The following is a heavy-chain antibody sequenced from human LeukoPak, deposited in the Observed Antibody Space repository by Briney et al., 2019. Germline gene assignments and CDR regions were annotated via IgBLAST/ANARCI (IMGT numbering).Heavy chain of an antibody. V-gene: IGHV4-4*02. J-gene: IGHJ1*01. CDR2: VDHSGST. CDR1: GGSISSSNW. CDR3: ARLETGITIFGVDKYFQH. D-gene: IGHD3-3*01. Sequence: SETLSLTCAVSGGSISSSNWWSWVRQPPGKGLEWIGEVDHSGSTKYNPALKSRVTISVDKSKNQFSLRLSSVTAADTAVYYCARLETGITIFGVDKYFQHWGQGTLVTVSS.